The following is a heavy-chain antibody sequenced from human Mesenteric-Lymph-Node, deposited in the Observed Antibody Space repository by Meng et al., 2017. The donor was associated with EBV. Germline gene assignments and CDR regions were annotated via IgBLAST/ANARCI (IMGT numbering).Heavy chain of an antibody. Sequence: QVQAQGSGPGLVSPSGTLSLTCAFSGGSISSSNWWSWGRQSPGKGLEWIGEIYHSGSTNYHPSLKSRVTISLDTANNPFSLKLTSVTAADTAVYYCARGPLAFGGVFVQFWGQGTLVTVSS. CDR2: IYHSGST. D-gene: IGHD3-16*02. J-gene: IGHJ4*02. V-gene: IGHV4-4*02. CDR1: GGSISSSNW. CDR3: ARGPLAFGGVFVQF.